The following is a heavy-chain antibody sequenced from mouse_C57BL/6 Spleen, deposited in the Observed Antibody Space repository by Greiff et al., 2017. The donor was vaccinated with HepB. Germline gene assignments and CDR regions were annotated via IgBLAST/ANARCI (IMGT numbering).Heavy chain of an antibody. V-gene: IGHV1-82*01. Sequence: VQLQQSGPELVKPGASVKISCKASGYAFSSSWMNWVKQRPGKGLEWIGRIYPGDGDTNYNGKFKGKATLTADKSSSTAYMQLSSLTSEDSAVYFCARGAYYSNYVYFDYWGQGTTLTVSS. CDR1: GYAFSSSW. CDR2: IYPGDGDT. J-gene: IGHJ2*01. CDR3: ARGAYYSNYVYFDY. D-gene: IGHD2-5*01.